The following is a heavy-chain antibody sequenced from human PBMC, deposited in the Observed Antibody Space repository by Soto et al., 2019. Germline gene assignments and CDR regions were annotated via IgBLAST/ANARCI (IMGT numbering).Heavy chain of an antibody. CDR3: AKVRDDYGDYDAFDI. CDR1: GFTFSSYD. Sequence: GGSLRLSCAASGFTFSSYDMSWVRQAPGKGLEWVSAISGSGGSTYYADSVKGRFTISRDNSKNTLYLQMNSLRAEDTAVYYCAKVRDDYGDYDAFDIWGQGTMVTVSS. D-gene: IGHD4-17*01. J-gene: IGHJ3*02. CDR2: ISGSGGST. V-gene: IGHV3-23*01.